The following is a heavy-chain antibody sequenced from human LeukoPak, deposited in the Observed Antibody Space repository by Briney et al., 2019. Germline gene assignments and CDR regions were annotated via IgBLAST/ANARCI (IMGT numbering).Heavy chain of an antibody. J-gene: IGHJ4*02. CDR1: GYTFSNYW. CDR2: IYPGDSDT. CDR3: ARRLVTIDYLDH. D-gene: IGHD1-26*01. Sequence: PGESLKISCKGSGYTFSNYWIAWVRPMPGKGLEWMGSIYPGDSDTRYSPSFQGQVTISADKSISAAYLQWRSLKASDTGIYYCARRLVTIDYLDHWGQGTLVTASS. V-gene: IGHV5-51*01.